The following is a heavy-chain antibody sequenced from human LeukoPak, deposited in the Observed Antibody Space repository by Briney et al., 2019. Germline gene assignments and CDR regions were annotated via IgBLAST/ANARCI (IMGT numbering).Heavy chain of an antibody. J-gene: IGHJ4*02. Sequence: ASVKVSCKASGYTFTAYYIYWVRQAPGQGLEWMGWINSNNGGTNYAQKFQGRVTMTRDTYISTAYLELSGLSSDDTALYWCARTDGGTYYGLDYWGQGTLVTVSS. CDR1: GYTFTAYY. CDR3: ARTDGGTYYGLDY. D-gene: IGHD1-26*01. CDR2: INSNNGGT. V-gene: IGHV1-2*02.